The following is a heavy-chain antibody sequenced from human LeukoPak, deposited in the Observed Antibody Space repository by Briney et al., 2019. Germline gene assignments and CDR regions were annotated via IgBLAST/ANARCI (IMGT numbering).Heavy chain of an antibody. V-gene: IGHV3-23*01. J-gene: IGHJ4*02. CDR2: ISGSGDRT. CDR1: GFTFSDHY. Sequence: PGGSLRLSCVASGFTFSDHYIDWVRQAPGKGLEWVSAISGSGDRTYYADSVKGRFTISRDNSKNTLYLQINSLRAEDTAVYYCAKPSSGNYPPTGYWGQGTLVTVSS. D-gene: IGHD1-26*01. CDR3: AKPSSGNYPPTGY.